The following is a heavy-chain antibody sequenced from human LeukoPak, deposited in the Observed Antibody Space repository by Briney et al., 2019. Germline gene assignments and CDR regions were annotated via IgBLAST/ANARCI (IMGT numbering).Heavy chain of an antibody. CDR3: VTEPSDRFDSHYFDC. D-gene: IGHD3-10*01. V-gene: IGHV3-15*01. CDR1: GIPVNSVW. J-gene: IGHJ4*02. CDR2: IQSKADGGTT. Sequence: GGSLRLSCGVSGIPVNSVWMSWVRQAPAKGLEWIGRIQSKADGGTTDYTASVRGGFTISRDDSEDTLYLQMSSLESEDTAVYYCVTEPSDRFDSHYFDCWGQGTLVTVSS.